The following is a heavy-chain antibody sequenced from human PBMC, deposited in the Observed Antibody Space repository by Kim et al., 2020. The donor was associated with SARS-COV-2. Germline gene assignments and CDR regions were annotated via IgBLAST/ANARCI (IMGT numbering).Heavy chain of an antibody. CDR2: ISSRSRTI. D-gene: IGHD3-10*01. J-gene: IGHJ6*01. V-gene: IGHV3-48*04. CDR1: GFTFSSYS. CDR3: ARDRDYYGSGRPYGMDV. Sequence: GGSLRLSCAASGFTFSSYSMNWVRQAPGKGLEWVSYISSRSRTIYYAESVKGRFTISRHNAKSSLYLQMNRLRAEDTAVYYCARDRDYYGSGRPYGMDV.